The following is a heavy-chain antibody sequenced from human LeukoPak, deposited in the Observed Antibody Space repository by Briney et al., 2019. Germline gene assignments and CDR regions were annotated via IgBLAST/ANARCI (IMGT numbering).Heavy chain of an antibody. CDR2: IYYSGST. Sequence: KPSETLSLTCTVSGGSISSSSYYWGWIRQPPGKGLEWIGSIYYSGSTYYNPSLKSRVTISVDTSKNQFSLKLSSVTAADTAVYYCARRGSGYFFDYWGQGTLVTVSS. V-gene: IGHV4-39*07. J-gene: IGHJ4*02. CDR3: ARRGSGYFFDY. D-gene: IGHD3-22*01. CDR1: GGSISSSSYY.